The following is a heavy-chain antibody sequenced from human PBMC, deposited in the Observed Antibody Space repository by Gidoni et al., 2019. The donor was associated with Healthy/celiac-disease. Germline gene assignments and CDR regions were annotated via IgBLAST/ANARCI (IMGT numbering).Heavy chain of an antibody. CDR1: GFTFDDYA. Sequence: EVQLVESGGGLVQPGRSLRLSCEASGFTFDDYAMHWVRQAPGKGLGLVSGTSWNSGCIGYGASVKGRFTNSRDNAKNSLYLQMTSLRAEDTALYYCAKDILAAHYYYYGMDVWGQGTTVTVSS. V-gene: IGHV3-9*01. CDR3: AKDILAAHYYYYGMDV. CDR2: TSWNSGCI. J-gene: IGHJ6*02.